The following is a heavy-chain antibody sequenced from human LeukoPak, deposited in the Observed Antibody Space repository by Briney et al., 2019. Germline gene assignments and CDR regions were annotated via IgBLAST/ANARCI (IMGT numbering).Heavy chain of an antibody. CDR2: ISGSGGST. CDR1: GFTFSTFA. V-gene: IGHV3-23*01. D-gene: IGHD3-22*01. Sequence: GGSLRLSCAASGFTFSTFAMSWVRQAPGKGLEWVSTISGSGGSTYYADSVKGRFTISRDNSKNTLYLQMNSLTAEDTAVYYCAKGFVTDSSGYYAVFAFDIWGQGTMVTVSS. J-gene: IGHJ3*02. CDR3: AKGFVTDSSGYYAVFAFDI.